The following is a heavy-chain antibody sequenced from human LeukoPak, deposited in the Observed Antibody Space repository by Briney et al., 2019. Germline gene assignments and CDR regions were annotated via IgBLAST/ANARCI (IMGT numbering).Heavy chain of an antibody. CDR2: IHRDDKT. CDR1: GFTVSSNY. J-gene: IGHJ4*02. V-gene: IGHV3-53*01. D-gene: IGHD2-2*01. Sequence: GGSLRLSCAASGFTVSSNYMSWVRQAPGKGLEWVSFIHRDDKTYYADSVKGRFTMSRDSSKNTLYLQMNSLGADDTAVYYCAREVISTPSYFDYWGQGILVTASS. CDR3: AREVISTPSYFDY.